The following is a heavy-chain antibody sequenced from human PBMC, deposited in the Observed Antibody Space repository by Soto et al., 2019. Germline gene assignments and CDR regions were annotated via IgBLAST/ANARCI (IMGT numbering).Heavy chain of an antibody. D-gene: IGHD5-12*01. V-gene: IGHV4-34*01. J-gene: IGHJ4*02. Sequence: QVKLQQWGAGLLKPSETLSLTCAVYGGSFSGYYWSWIRQPPGKGLEWMGEINHSGSTNYNPSLKSRVTISVDTSKNQFALKLSYVTAADTAVYYCARGARYIVATISIADTHASHDYWGQGTLVTVSS. CDR1: GGSFSGYY. CDR2: INHSGST. CDR3: ARGARYIVATISIADTHASHDY.